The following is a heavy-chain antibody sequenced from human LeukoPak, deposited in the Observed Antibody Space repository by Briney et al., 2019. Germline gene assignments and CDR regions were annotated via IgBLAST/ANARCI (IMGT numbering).Heavy chain of an antibody. D-gene: IGHD1-26*01. J-gene: IGHJ4*02. CDR2: IYYSGTA. V-gene: IGHV4-39*01. CDR3: AKSGGYGLIDY. Sequence: SETLSLTCSVSGGSIRSVSYYWGWIRQPPGKGLEWIGSIYYSGTAYYNPSLESRVTISIDTSKNQFSLRLNSVTAADTAMYYCAKSGGYGLIDYWGQGTLVTVSS. CDR1: GGSIRSVSYY.